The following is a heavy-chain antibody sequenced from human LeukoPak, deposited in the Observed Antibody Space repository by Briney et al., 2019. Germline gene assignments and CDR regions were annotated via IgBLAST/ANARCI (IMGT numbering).Heavy chain of an antibody. CDR2: INGRGVST. D-gene: IGHD5-18*01. J-gene: IGHJ4*02. CDR3: AKDTTWIQLWLN. Sequence: PGGSLRLSCAASGFTFSTYAVSWVRQAPGKGLEWVSCINGRGVSTYYAGSVKGRFTISRDNSKNTLFLQMNSLRAEDTAVYYRAKDTTWIQLWLNWGQGTLVTVSS. V-gene: IGHV3-23*01. CDR1: GFTFSTYA.